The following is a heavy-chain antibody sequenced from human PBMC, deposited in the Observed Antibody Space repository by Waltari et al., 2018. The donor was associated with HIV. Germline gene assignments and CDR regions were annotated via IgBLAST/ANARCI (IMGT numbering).Heavy chain of an antibody. V-gene: IGHV3-7*01. CDR3: ARDLNLHSPGGMAF. D-gene: IGHD1-26*01. Sequence: EVQVVESGGDLVQPGGSLRLSCAAYGFTFSSYSLTWVRQAPGKGLEWVGNINQDGSQKHYVDSVKGRFTISRDNAKNSLYLQLNSLRAEDTAVYYCARDLNLHSPGGMAFWGQGTLVSVSS. CDR1: GFTFSSYS. CDR2: INQDGSQK. J-gene: IGHJ1*01.